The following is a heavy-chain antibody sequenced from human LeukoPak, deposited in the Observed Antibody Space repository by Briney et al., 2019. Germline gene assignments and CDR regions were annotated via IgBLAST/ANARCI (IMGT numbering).Heavy chain of an antibody. CDR3: ARDLGYCSGGSCYTVFDY. CDR2: IRYDGSNK. CDR1: GFTFSSYG. D-gene: IGHD2-15*01. J-gene: IGHJ4*02. Sequence: GGSLRLSCAASGFTFSSYGMHWVRQAPGKGLEWVAFIRYDGSNKYYADSVKGRFTISRDNSKNTLYLQMNSLRAEDTAVYYCARDLGYCSGGSCYTVFDYWGQGTLVTVSS. V-gene: IGHV3-30*02.